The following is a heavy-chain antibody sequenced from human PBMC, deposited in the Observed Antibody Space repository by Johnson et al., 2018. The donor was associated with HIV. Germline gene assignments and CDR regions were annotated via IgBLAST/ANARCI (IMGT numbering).Heavy chain of an antibody. CDR1: GFTVNSNY. J-gene: IGHJ3*02. CDR2: IYSGGST. CDR3: AREGAWSSSWYHDAFDI. V-gene: IGHV3-66*02. D-gene: IGHD6-13*01. Sequence: GQLVESGGGLVQPGGSLRLSCAASGFTVNSNYMSWVRQAPGKGLEWVSVIYSGGSTYYADSVKGRFTISRDNSKNTLYLQMNSLRAEDTAVYYCAREGAWSSSWYHDAFDIWGQGTMVTVSS.